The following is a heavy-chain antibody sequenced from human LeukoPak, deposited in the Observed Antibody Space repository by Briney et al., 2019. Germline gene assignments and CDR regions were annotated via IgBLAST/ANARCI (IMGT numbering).Heavy chain of an antibody. CDR3: VLEGRSSSWFHDAEYFQH. CDR2: ISYDGSKK. D-gene: IGHD6-13*01. J-gene: IGHJ1*01. Sequence: PGGSLRLSCAASGFTFSSYGMHWVRQAPGKGLEWVAVISYDGSKKYYVDSVKGRFTISRDNSKNTLYLQMNSLRAEDTAVYYCVLEGRSSSWFHDAEYFQHWGQGTLVTVSS. CDR1: GFTFSSYG. V-gene: IGHV3-30*03.